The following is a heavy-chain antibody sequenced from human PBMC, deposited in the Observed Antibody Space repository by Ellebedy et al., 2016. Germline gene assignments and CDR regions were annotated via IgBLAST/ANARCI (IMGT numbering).Heavy chain of an antibody. V-gene: IGHV4-34*01. Sequence: SETLSLXCAVYGGSLSDYYWSWIRQPPGKGLEWIGEVNHSGSANYNPSLMSRVTISVDTSKNQLSLKLTSVTAADTAVYYCASSRRNRRDSWGRGTLVTVSS. CDR1: GGSLSDYY. CDR3: ASSRRNRRDS. J-gene: IGHJ4*02. CDR2: VNHSGSA.